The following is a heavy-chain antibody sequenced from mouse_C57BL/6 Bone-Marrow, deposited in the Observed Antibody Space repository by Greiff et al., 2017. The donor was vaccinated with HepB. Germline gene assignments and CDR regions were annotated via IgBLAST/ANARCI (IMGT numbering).Heavy chain of an antibody. V-gene: IGHV5-9*01. CDR1: GFTFSSYT. CDR3: ARARGYDYDG. Sequence: DVMLVESGGGLVKPGGSLKLSCAASGFTFSSYTMSWVRQTPEKRLEWVATISGGGGNTYYPDSVKGRFTISRDNAKNTLYLQMSSLRSEDTALYYCARARGYDYDGWGQGTTLTVSS. D-gene: IGHD2-4*01. CDR2: ISGGGGNT. J-gene: IGHJ2*01.